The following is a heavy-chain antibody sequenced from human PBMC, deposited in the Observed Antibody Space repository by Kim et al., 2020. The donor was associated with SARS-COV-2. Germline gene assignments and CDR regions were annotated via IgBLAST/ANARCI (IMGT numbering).Heavy chain of an antibody. J-gene: IGHJ3*02. D-gene: IGHD3-16*01. CDR3: GRDRMGGAFDI. Sequence: GGSLRLSCATSGFSFSAYDMNWVRQAPGKGLEWLSFITKSSNTKYYADSVKGRFTISRDNAKNSLYLQRNGRRDEETAVYYCGRDRMGGAFDIWGQGTMVTVSS. CDR1: GFSFSAYD. V-gene: IGHV3-48*02. CDR2: ITKSSNTK.